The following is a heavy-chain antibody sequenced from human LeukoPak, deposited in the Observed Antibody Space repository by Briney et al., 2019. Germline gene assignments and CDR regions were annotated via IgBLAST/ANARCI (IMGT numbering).Heavy chain of an antibody. Sequence: PGGSLRLSCAASGFTFSSYAMSWVRQAPGKGLEWVSAISGSGGSIYYADSVKGRFTISRDNSKNTLYLQMNSLRAEDTAVYYCAKARDGYRSQTDYWGQGTLVTVSS. CDR1: GFTFSSYA. J-gene: IGHJ4*02. CDR3: AKARDGYRSQTDY. CDR2: ISGSGGSI. V-gene: IGHV3-23*01. D-gene: IGHD5-24*01.